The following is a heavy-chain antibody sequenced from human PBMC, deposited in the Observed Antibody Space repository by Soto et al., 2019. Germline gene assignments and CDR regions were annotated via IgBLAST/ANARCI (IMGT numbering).Heavy chain of an antibody. Sequence: SETLSLTCTVSGGSISSNYWTWIRLPPGKGLEWIGYIYSSGSTNYNPSLRGRVTLSVDVSKNQVSLKLSSVTAAATAVYYCAWAPANVSEQYYDAMDVWGHGTTVT. CDR1: GGSISSNY. CDR3: AWAPANVSEQYYDAMDV. D-gene: IGHD3-22*01. J-gene: IGHJ6*02. CDR2: IYSSGST. V-gene: IGHV4-59*01.